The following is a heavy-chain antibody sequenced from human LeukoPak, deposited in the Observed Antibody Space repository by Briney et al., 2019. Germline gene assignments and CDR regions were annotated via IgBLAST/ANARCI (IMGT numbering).Heavy chain of an antibody. V-gene: IGHV3-21*04. D-gene: IGHD6-6*01. CDR3: AKEYSSSIDY. CDR2: ISTSSSYI. CDR1: GFTFNKYT. J-gene: IGHJ4*02. Sequence: SGGSLRLSCAASGFTFNKYTMNWVRQAPGKGLEWVSSISTSSSYIYYADSVKGRFTISRDNSKNTLYLQMNSLRAEDTAVYYCAKEYSSSIDYWGQGTLVTVSS.